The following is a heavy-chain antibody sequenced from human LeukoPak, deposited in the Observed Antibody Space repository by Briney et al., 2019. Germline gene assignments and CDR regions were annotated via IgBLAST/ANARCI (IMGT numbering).Heavy chain of an antibody. CDR2: INPSGGST. V-gene: IGHV1-46*01. CDR3: ARQQYSSFDY. J-gene: IGHJ4*02. CDR1: GYTLTSYY. Sequence: ASVKVSCKASGYTLTSYYMHWVRQAPGQGLEWMGIINPSGGSTTYAQKFQGRVTVSRDTSTSTVYMELSSLRSEDTAVYYCARQQYSSFDYWGQGTLVTLSS. D-gene: IGHD6-13*01.